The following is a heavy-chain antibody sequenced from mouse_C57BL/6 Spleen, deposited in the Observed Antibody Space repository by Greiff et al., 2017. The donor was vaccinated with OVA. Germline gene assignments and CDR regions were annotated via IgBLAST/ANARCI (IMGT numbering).Heavy chain of an antibody. CDR2: IDPETGGT. Sequence: VQLQQSGAELVRPGASVTLSCKTSGYTFTAYEMHWVKQTPVHGLEWIGAIDPETGGTAYNQKFKGKAILTADKSSSTAYMELRSLTSEDSAVYYCTRPYRYWYFDVWGTGTTVTVSS. CDR3: TRPYRYWYFDV. V-gene: IGHV1-15*01. CDR1: GYTFTAYE. J-gene: IGHJ1*03.